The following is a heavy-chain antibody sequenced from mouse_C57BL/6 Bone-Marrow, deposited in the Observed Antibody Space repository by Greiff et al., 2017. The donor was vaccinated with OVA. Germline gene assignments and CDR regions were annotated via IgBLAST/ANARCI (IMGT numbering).Heavy chain of an antibody. V-gene: IGHV1-64*01. CDR3: ARHYGSSYDYPY. D-gene: IGHD1-1*01. Sequence: QVQLKQPGAELVKPGASVKLSCKASGYTFTSYWMHWVKQRPGQGLEWIGMIHPNSGSTNYNEKFKSKATLTVDKSSSTAYMQLSSLTSEDSAVYYCARHYGSSYDYPYWGQGTTLTVSS. CDR1: GYTFTSYW. CDR2: IHPNSGST. J-gene: IGHJ2*01.